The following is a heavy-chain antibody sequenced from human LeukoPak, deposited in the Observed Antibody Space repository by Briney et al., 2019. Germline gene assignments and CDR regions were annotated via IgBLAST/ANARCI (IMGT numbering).Heavy chain of an antibody. CDR2: IKQDGSEK. Sequence: GGSLRLSCAVSGFSVSGYWMTWVRQAPGKGLEWVANIKQDGSEKNYVDSVKGRFTISRDNAENSLFLQVNSLRDEDTAVYYCAREWQGGIAAAGTRIEGDYWGQGTLVAVPS. CDR1: GFSVSGYW. J-gene: IGHJ4*02. D-gene: IGHD6-13*01. V-gene: IGHV3-7*01. CDR3: AREWQGGIAAAGTRIEGDY.